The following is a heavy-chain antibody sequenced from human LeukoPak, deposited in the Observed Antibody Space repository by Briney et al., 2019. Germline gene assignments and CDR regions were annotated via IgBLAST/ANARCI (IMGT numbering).Heavy chain of an antibody. J-gene: IGHJ6*04. CDR2: ISSSGSTI. CDR1: GFTFSSYE. D-gene: IGHD3-10*02. CDR3: AELGITMIGGV. Sequence: GGSLRLSCAASGFTFSSYEMNWVRQALGKGLEWVSYISSSGSTIYYADSVKGRFTISRDNAKNSLYLQMISLRAEDTAVYYCAELGITMIGGVWGKGTTVTISS. V-gene: IGHV3-48*03.